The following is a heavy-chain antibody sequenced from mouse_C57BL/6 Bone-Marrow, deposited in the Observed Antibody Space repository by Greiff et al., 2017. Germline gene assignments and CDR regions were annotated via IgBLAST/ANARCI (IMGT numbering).Heavy chain of an antibody. CDR1: GYTFTSYW. J-gene: IGHJ1*03. CDR2: IYPGSGST. V-gene: IGHV1-55*01. Sequence: QVQLQQPGAELVKPGASVKMSCKASGYTFTSYWITWVKQRPGQGLEWIGDIYPGSGSTNYNEKFKSKATLTADTSSRTPYMQLSSLTSEDSAVYYCARPYYSNYWYFDVWGRGTTGTVSS. D-gene: IGHD2-5*01. CDR3: ARPYYSNYWYFDV.